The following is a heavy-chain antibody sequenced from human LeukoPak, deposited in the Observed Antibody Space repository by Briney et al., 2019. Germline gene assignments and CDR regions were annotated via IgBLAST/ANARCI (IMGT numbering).Heavy chain of an antibody. J-gene: IGHJ4*02. Sequence: GGSLRLSCAASGFTFSSYGMHWVRRAPGKGLEWVAFIRYDGSNNYYADSVKGRFTISRDNSKNTVYLQMNSLRAEDTAVYSCAKDQWLVLDYWGQGTLVTVSS. CDR2: IRYDGSNN. D-gene: IGHD6-19*01. CDR1: GFTFSSYG. V-gene: IGHV3-30*02. CDR3: AKDQWLVLDY.